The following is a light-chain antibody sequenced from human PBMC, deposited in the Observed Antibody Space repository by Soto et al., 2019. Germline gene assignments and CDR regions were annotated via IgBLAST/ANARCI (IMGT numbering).Light chain of an antibody. CDR2: DNN. Sequence: QSVLTQPPSVSAAPGQTVTISGSGSSSNIGNNYVSWYQQLPGTAPKLLIYDNNKRPSGIPDRFSGSKSGTSATLGITGLQTVDEADYYCGTCDSSLSAVVFGGGTKLTVL. V-gene: IGLV1-51*01. J-gene: IGLJ2*01. CDR3: GTCDSSLSAVV. CDR1: SSNIGNNY.